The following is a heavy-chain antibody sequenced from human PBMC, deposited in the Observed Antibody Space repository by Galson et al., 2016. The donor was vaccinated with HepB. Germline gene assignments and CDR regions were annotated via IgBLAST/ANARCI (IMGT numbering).Heavy chain of an antibody. V-gene: IGHV1-69*01. J-gene: IGHJ4*02. CDR1: AATFSTHA. CDR3: ARGGNLFDS. CDR2: IIPRFGRT. D-gene: IGHD4-23*01. Sequence: SCKASAATFSTHAITWVRQAPGQGLEWMGVIIPRFGRTNYAQKFQGRFTMTADESTTTVFMELSRLGPDDTAVFYCARGGNLFDSWGQGTLVTVSS.